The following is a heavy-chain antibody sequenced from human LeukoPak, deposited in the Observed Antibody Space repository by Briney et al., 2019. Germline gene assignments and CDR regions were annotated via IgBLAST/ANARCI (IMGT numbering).Heavy chain of an antibody. V-gene: IGHV4-30-2*01. J-gene: IGHJ3*02. D-gene: IGHD3-10*01. CDR1: GGSISSGGYS. Sequence: SETLSLTCAVSGGSISSGGYSWSWIRQPPGKGLEWIVYIYHSGSTYYNPSLKSRVTISVDGSKNQFSLKLSSVTAADTAVYYCARPYYHGSGSYAFDIWGQGTMVTVSS. CDR2: IYHSGST. CDR3: ARPYYHGSGSYAFDI.